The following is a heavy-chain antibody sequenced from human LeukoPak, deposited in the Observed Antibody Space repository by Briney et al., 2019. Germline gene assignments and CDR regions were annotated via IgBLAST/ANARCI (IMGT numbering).Heavy chain of an antibody. D-gene: IGHD3-22*01. J-gene: IGHJ3*02. Sequence: GSLRLSCAASGFTFSSYSINWVRQAPGKGLEWVSSISSSSSYIYYADSVKGRFTISRDNSKNTLYLQMNSLRAEDTAVYYCAKTPYYDGSGFAFDIWGQGTMVTVSS. V-gene: IGHV3-21*01. CDR2: ISSSSSYI. CDR3: AKTPYYDGSGFAFDI. CDR1: GFTFSSYS.